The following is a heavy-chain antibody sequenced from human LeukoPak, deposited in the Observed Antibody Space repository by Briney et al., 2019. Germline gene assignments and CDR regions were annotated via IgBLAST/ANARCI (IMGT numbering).Heavy chain of an antibody. CDR2: ISYDGSNK. D-gene: IGHD1-26*01. CDR3: AKGPPVGGSYYYFDY. J-gene: IGHJ4*02. Sequence: GGSLRLSCAASGFTFSSYGMHWVRQAPGKGLEWVAVISYDGSNKYYADSVKGRFTISRDNSKNTLYLQMNSLRAEDTAVYYCAKGPPVGGSYYYFDYWGQGTLVTVSS. V-gene: IGHV3-30*18. CDR1: GFTFSSYG.